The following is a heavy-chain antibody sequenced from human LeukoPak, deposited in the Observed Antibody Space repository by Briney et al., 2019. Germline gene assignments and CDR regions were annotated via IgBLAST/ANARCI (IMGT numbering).Heavy chain of an antibody. D-gene: IGHD2-8*01. Sequence: QPGGSLRLSCAASGFTFINYAMSWVRQAPGKGLEWVSTVSGGGDVPYYADSVRGRFTISRDNAKNTLHLQMSSLRADDTAMYYCAKLRAGVPYYGLDVWGQGITVTISS. J-gene: IGHJ6*02. CDR1: GFTFINYA. V-gene: IGHV3-23*01. CDR2: VSGGGDVP. CDR3: AKLRAGVPYYGLDV.